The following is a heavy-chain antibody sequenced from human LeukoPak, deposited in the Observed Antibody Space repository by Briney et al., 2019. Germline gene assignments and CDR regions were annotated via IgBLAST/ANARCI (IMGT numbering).Heavy chain of an antibody. J-gene: IGHJ6*02. CDR1: GFNFRGYA. CDR2: IRSNGNEK. Sequence: GGSLRLSCAASGFNFRGYAMHWVRQAPGKGLEWVALIRSNGNEKLYVYAVQGRYTISRDNPKNTLFLKMSSLDPEDTAVYYSAKDRDGSGSFQKKMDVWGQGTTVTVSS. CDR3: AKDRDGSGSFQKKMDV. D-gene: IGHD3-10*01. V-gene: IGHV3-30*02.